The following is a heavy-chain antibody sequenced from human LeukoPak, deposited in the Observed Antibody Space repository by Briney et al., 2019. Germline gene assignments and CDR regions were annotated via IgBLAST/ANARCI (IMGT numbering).Heavy chain of an antibody. CDR2: IYYTGSP. V-gene: IGHV4-59*08. D-gene: IGHD4-17*01. CDR1: GGSISGYY. CDR3: ARHANDGDYPRHY. J-gene: IGHJ4*02. Sequence: PSETLSLTCTVSGGSISGYYWSWFRQPPGMGLEWIGYIYYTGSPNYNPSLKSRVTISVDTSNNQFSLRLSSVTAADTAVYYCARHANDGDYPRHYGGQGTLLTVPS.